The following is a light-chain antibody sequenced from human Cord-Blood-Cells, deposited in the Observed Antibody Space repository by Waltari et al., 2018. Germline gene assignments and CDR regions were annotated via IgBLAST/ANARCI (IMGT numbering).Light chain of an antibody. V-gene: IGKV3-15*01. CDR2: GAS. CDR3: QQYNNWPPIT. Sequence: EIVMTQSPASLSVSPGESAPLSCRASQSVSSNLAWYQQKPGQAPRLLTYGASTRATGIPARFSGSGSRTEFTLTISSLQSEDFAVYYCQQYNNWPPITFGQGTRLEIK. J-gene: IGKJ5*01. CDR1: QSVSSN.